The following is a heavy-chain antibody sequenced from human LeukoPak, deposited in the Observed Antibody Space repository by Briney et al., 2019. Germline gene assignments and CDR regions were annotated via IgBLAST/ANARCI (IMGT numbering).Heavy chain of an antibody. D-gene: IGHD3-22*01. CDR2: INPNSGGT. Sequence: EASVKVSCKASGYTFTGYYIHWVRQAPGQGLEWMGWINPNSGGTNYAQKFQGRVTMTRDTSISTAYLELSSLRSEDTAVYYCARGPLKPSGYYAFDIWGQGTMVTVSS. CDR3: ARGPLKPSGYYAFDI. V-gene: IGHV1-2*02. J-gene: IGHJ3*02. CDR1: GYTFTGYY.